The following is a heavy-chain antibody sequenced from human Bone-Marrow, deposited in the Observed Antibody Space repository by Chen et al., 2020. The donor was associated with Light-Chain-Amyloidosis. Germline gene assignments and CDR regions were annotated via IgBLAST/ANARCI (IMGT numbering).Heavy chain of an antibody. CDR1: GFSFSSYA. CDR3: TREGGSLYGDPGPDY. Sequence: QVQLVESGGGVAQPGRYLRLSCAASGFSFSSYAFHWVRQAPGKGLEVVALISYDGNNKHYADSVKGRFIISRDNSKNTLYLQMNSLRAGDTAVYYCTREGGSLYGDPGPDYWGQGTLVTVS. J-gene: IGHJ4*02. D-gene: IGHD2-21*01. V-gene: IGHV3-30-3*01. CDR2: ISYDGNNK.